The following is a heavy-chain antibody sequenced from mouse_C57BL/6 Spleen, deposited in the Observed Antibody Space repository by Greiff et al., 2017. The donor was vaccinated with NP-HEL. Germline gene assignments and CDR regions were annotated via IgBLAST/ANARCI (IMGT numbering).Heavy chain of an antibody. D-gene: IGHD2-3*01. J-gene: IGHJ2*01. CDR1: GYTFTDYN. CDR3: AIGWLLRPHYFDY. Sequence: EVQLQQSGPELVKPGASVKMSCKASGYTFTDYNMHWVKQSHGKSLEWIGYINPNNGGTSYNQKFKGKATLTVNKSSSTAYMELRSLTSEDSAVYYCAIGWLLRPHYFDYWGQGTTLTVSS. CDR2: INPNNGGT. V-gene: IGHV1-22*01.